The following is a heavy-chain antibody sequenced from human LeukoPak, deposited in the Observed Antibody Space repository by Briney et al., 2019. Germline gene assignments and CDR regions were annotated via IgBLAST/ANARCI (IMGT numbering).Heavy chain of an antibody. CDR3: ATKGVIAVAGTFDY. Sequence: GGSLRLSCAAARFAFNSASRRWVRRAPGKGLYWGSAHSGSGGSTYYADSVKGRFTISRDNSKNTLYLQMNSLRAEDTAVYYCATKGVIAVAGTFDYWGQGTLVTVSS. CDR2: HSGSGGST. CDR1: RFAFNSAS. J-gene: IGHJ4*02. V-gene: IGHV3-23*01. D-gene: IGHD6-19*01.